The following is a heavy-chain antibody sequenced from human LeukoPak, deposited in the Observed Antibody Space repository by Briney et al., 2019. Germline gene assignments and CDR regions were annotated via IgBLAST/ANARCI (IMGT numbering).Heavy chain of an antibody. Sequence: SVKVSCKASGGTFSSYAISWVRQAPGQGLEWMGGIIPIFGTANYAQKLQGRVTMTTDTSTSTAYMELRSLRSDDTAVYYCAIYYGSGSLDRWGQGTLVTVSS. CDR2: IIPIFGTA. V-gene: IGHV1-69*05. J-gene: IGHJ4*02. D-gene: IGHD3-10*01. CDR3: AIYYGSGSLDR. CDR1: GGTFSSYA.